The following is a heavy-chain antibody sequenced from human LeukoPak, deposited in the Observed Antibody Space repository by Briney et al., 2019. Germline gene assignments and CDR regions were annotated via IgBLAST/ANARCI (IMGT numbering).Heavy chain of an antibody. CDR2: ISGSGGST. V-gene: IGHV3-23*01. Sequence: SGGSLRLSCAASGFTFSSYAMSWVRQAPGKGLEWVSVISGSGGSTYNADSVKGRFTISRDNSKNTLYLQMNSLRAEDTAIYYCARGPSRSGWYSLDYWGQGTLVTVSS. D-gene: IGHD6-19*01. CDR1: GFTFSSYA. CDR3: ARGPSRSGWYSLDY. J-gene: IGHJ4*02.